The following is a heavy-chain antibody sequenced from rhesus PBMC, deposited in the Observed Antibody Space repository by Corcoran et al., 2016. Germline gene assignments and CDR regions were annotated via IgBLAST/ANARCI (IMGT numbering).Heavy chain of an antibody. CDR3: ARDPGVAAAGTLLDY. Sequence: EVQLVESGGGVVQPGGSLRLSCAASGFSFSSYGMHWVRQAAGKGLEGVAVISYDGSKKNYADSVKDQFTISRDNSKNMSAFQMTNLKWEDPAVYYCARDPGVAAAGTLLDYWGQGVLVTVSS. CDR1: GFSFSSYG. D-gene: IGHD6-25*01. V-gene: IGHV3-54*02. J-gene: IGHJ4*01. CDR2: ISYDGSKK.